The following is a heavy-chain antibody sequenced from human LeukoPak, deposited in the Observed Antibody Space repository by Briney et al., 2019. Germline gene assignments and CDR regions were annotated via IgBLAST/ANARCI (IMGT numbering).Heavy chain of an antibody. D-gene: IGHD1-26*01. Sequence: ASVKVSCKASGYSFTRHYMHWVRQAPGQGLEWLGLINPSGSSTLYAQKFQGRITMTRDMSTTTDYMELSSLTYDDTAVYYCARDNSVGDVAWWFDPWGQGTLVTVSS. CDR3: ARDNSVGDVAWWFDP. J-gene: IGHJ5*02. V-gene: IGHV1-46*01. CDR1: GYSFTRHY. CDR2: INPSGSST.